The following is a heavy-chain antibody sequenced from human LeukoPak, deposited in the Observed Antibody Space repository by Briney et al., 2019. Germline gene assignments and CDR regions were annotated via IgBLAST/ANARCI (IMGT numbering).Heavy chain of an antibody. J-gene: IGHJ6*02. CDR2: INHSGSP. Sequence: SETLSLTCAVYGGSFSGYHWSWIRQPPGKGLEWIGEINHSGSPNYSPSLKSRVTISVDTSKNQFSLKLSSVTAADTAVYYCARGHGSGRTILHFYYGMDVWGQGTTVTVSS. CDR3: ARGHGSGRTILHFYYGMDV. CDR1: GGSFSGYH. D-gene: IGHD3-10*01. V-gene: IGHV4-34*01.